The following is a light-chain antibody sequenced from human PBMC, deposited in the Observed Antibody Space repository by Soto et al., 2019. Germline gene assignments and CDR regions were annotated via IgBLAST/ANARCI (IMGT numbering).Light chain of an antibody. CDR2: ANG. CDR3: AVWDDKLKGV. V-gene: IGLV1-44*01. Sequence: QSVLTQPPSMSGTPGQWVTIPCSGIRSNIGGHAVTWYQQVPGTAPKLLIYANGQRPSGVSDRFSGSNSATSASLAISGLESEDEDDYYWAVWDDKLKGVFGGGTQLTVL. CDR1: RSNIGGHA. J-gene: IGLJ2*01.